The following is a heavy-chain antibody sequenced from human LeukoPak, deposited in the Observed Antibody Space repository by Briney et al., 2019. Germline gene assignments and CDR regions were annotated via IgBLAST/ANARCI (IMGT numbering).Heavy chain of an antibody. CDR2: IYTSGST. D-gene: IGHD1-26*01. Sequence: PSETLSLTCTVSGGSISSYYWSWIRQPAGKGLEWIGRIYTSGSTNYNPSLKSRVTISVDTSKNQFSLKLSSVTAADTAVYYCARVGSGSYLGYYMDVWGKGTTVTVSS. CDR3: ARVGSGSYLGYYMDV. J-gene: IGHJ6*03. CDR1: GGSISSYY. V-gene: IGHV4-4*07.